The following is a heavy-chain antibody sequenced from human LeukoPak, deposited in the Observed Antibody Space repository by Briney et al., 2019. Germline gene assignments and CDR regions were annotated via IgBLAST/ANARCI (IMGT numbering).Heavy chain of an antibody. CDR3: AADFGGRDDY. CDR1: RFTLARYW. V-gene: IGHV3-74*01. CDR2: INEDGKIR. D-gene: IGHD2/OR15-2a*01. J-gene: IGHJ4*02. Sequence: GGSLRLSCAASRFTLARYWVHWVRQAPGKGLVWVARINEDGKIRDYADSVKGRFTISRDNGKDTVYLQMNSLRVGDTAVYYCAADFGGRDDYWGQGTLVTVSS.